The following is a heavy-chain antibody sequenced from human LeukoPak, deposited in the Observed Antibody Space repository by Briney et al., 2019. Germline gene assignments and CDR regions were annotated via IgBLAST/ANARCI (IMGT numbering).Heavy chain of an antibody. Sequence: GGSLRLSCAAFGFTFSSYAMSWVRQAPGKGLEWVSAISGSGGSTYYADSVKGRFTISRDNSKNTLYLQMNSLRAEDTAVYYCAKGGVGGSASTFDYWGQGTLVTVSS. CDR3: AKGGVGGSASTFDY. CDR2: ISGSGGST. J-gene: IGHJ4*02. CDR1: GFTFSSYA. V-gene: IGHV3-23*01. D-gene: IGHD4-23*01.